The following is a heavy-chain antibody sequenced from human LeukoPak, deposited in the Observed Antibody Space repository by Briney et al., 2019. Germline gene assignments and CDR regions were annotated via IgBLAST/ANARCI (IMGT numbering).Heavy chain of an antibody. D-gene: IGHD3-10*01. V-gene: IGHV3-53*05. Sequence: HPGGSLRLSCAASGFTVSSNYMSWVRQAPGKGLEWVSVIYSGGSTYYADSVKGRFTIPRDNAKNSLYLQMNSLRAEDTALYYCAKGFFRWGSGRAQGYYYYTDVWGKGTTVTISS. CDR2: IYSGGST. J-gene: IGHJ6*03. CDR1: GFTVSSNY. CDR3: AKGFFRWGSGRAQGYYYYTDV.